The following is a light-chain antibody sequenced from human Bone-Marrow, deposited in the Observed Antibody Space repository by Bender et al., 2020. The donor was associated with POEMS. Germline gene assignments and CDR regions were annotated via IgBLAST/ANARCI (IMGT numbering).Light chain of an antibody. Sequence: SYAVTQPPSVSVAPGEAATITCGGNNIATKSVQWYQHKPGQAPVLVIYYDSDRASGIPERFSGSTSANMATLTISRVEAGDEADYYCQVWDTSSAHVVFGGGTKLTVL. CDR3: QVWDTSSAHVV. CDR1: NIATKS. J-gene: IGLJ2*01. CDR2: YDS. V-gene: IGLV3-21*04.